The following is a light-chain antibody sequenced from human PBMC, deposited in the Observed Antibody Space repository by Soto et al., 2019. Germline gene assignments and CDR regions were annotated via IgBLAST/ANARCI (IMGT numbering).Light chain of an antibody. V-gene: IGKV3-15*01. CDR1: QHVSSN. CDR2: RAS. Sequence: EIVMTQSPATLSVSPGGSATLSCRASQHVSSNLAWYRQKPGQAPTLLIYRASTRATGIPATFSGSGSGTEFTLTISSLQSEDFAVYSCPQYNKWPYTFGQGTKLEI. J-gene: IGKJ2*01. CDR3: PQYNKWPYT.